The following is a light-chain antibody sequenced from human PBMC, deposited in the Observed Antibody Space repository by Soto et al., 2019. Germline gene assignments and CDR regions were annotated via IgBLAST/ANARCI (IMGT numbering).Light chain of an antibody. CDR2: DAS. Sequence: DIQMTQSPSSLSASIGDTITISFRASQTISSWLAWYQQKPGKAPKLLIYDASNLASGVPSRFSGSGSGTEFTLTISNLQPEDFATYYCQQYENYWTFGQGTKVDIK. V-gene: IGKV1-5*01. CDR3: QQYENYWT. J-gene: IGKJ1*01. CDR1: QTISSW.